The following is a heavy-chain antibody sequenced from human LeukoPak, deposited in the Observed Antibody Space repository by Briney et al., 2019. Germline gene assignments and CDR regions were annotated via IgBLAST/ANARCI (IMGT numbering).Heavy chain of an antibody. J-gene: IGHJ4*02. CDR2: ISAYNGDT. Sequence: ASVKVSCKASGYTSPNYGISWVRQAPGQGLEWMGWISAYNGDTNYAQNFQGRVTMTTDTSTTTVYMELRSLRSDDTAVYYCARELNYGFGPFDYWGQGTLVTVSS. D-gene: IGHD4-17*01. CDR1: GYTSPNYG. V-gene: IGHV1-18*01. CDR3: ARELNYGFGPFDY.